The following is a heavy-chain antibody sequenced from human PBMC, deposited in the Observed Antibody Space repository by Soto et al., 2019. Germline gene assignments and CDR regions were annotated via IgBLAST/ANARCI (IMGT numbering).Heavy chain of an antibody. D-gene: IGHD6-13*01. Sequence: GESLKISCKGSGYSFTSYWIGWVRQMPGKGLEWMGIIYPGDSDTRYSPSFQGQVTISADKSISTAYLQWSSLKASDTAVYYCARDSPGYSSSPYGMDVWGQGTTVTVSS. V-gene: IGHV5-51*01. J-gene: IGHJ6*02. CDR3: ARDSPGYSSSPYGMDV. CDR2: IYPGDSDT. CDR1: GYSFTSYW.